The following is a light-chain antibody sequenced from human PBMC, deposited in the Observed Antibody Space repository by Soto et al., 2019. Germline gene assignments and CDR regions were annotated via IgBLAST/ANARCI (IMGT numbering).Light chain of an antibody. V-gene: IGKV3-11*01. CDR1: QSVAVN. J-gene: IGKJ4*01. CDR3: QQRFHWPPLS. Sequence: EVVLTQSPGTLSLSPGERATLSCRASQSVAVNVAWYQQKPGQAPRLLIYDASNRAPGIPARFSGSGSGTDFTLTISSLEAEDFAVYYCQQRFHWPPLSFGGGTRVEIK. CDR2: DAS.